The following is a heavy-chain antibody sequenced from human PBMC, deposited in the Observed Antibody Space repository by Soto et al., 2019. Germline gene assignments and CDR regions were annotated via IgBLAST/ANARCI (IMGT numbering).Heavy chain of an antibody. CDR1: GFTFNTYW. CDR2: IKEDGGEK. J-gene: IGHJ4*02. Sequence: GGSLRLSCAAAGFTFNTYWMSWVRQAPGKGLQWVANIKEDGGEKYYVDSVKGRFTISRDNAKNLLYLQMNSLGAGDTAMYYCARFTSRSSGDYWGQGHLVTVSS. V-gene: IGHV3-7*01. CDR3: ARFTSRSSGDY. D-gene: IGHD6-25*01.